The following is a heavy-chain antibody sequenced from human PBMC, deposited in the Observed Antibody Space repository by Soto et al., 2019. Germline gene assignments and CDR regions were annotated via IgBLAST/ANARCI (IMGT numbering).Heavy chain of an antibody. J-gene: IGHJ5*02. CDR1: GYTFTSFD. CDR2: MNPSSGNT. D-gene: IGHD3-10*01. CDR3: ARTRSGSYL. V-gene: IGHV1-8*01. Sequence: QVQLVQSGAEVQKPGASVKVACRASGYTFTSFDINWARQATGQGLEWRGRMNPSSGNTDYAQKFQGRVTMTRDTPISPAYMELSSLRSEDTAVYYCARTRSGSYLWGQGTLVTVSS.